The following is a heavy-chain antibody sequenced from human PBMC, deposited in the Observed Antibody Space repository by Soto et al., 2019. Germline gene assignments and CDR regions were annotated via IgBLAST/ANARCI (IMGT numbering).Heavy chain of an antibody. D-gene: IGHD6-13*01. CDR1: GGSFSGYY. CDR2: INHSGST. Sequence: SETLSLTCAVYGGSFSGYYWSWIRQPPGKGLEWIGEINHSGSTNYNPSLKSRVTISVDTSKNQFSLKLSSVTAADTAVYYCARGRRIVVASSSWPAGYYGMDVWGQGTTVTVSS. V-gene: IGHV4-34*01. J-gene: IGHJ6*02. CDR3: ARGRRIVVASSSWPAGYYGMDV.